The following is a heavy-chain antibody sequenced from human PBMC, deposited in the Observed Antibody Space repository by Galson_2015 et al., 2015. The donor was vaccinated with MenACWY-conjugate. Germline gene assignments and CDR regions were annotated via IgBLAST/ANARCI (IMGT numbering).Heavy chain of an antibody. CDR1: GFSFTTSG. J-gene: IGHJ6*03. CDR2: ITGTSTYI. Sequence: SLRLSCAASGFSFTTSGMTWVRQAPGKGPEWVSSITGTSTYIHYADSVKGRFTISRDNARNSVSLQMNGLRAEDTAVYYCARGANIYFYSMDVWGKGTTVIVSS. D-gene: IGHD2/OR15-2a*01. CDR3: ARGANIYFYSMDV. V-gene: IGHV3-21*04.